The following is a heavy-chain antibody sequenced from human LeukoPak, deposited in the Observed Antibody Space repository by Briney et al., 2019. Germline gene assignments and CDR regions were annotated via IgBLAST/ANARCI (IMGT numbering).Heavy chain of an antibody. CDR3: ARGYGSGSPRIGAFDP. Sequence: GASVKVSYKASGYTFTSYGISWVRQAPGQGLEWMGWISAYNGNTNYAQKLQGRVTMTTDTSTSTAYMELRSLRSDDTAVYYCARGYGSGSPRIGAFDPWGQGTLVTVSS. J-gene: IGHJ5*02. D-gene: IGHD3-10*01. CDR2: ISAYNGNT. V-gene: IGHV1-18*01. CDR1: GYTFTSYG.